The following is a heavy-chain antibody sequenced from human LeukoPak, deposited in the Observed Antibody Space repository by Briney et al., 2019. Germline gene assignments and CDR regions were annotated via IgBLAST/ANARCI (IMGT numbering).Heavy chain of an antibody. Sequence: GGSLRLSCAASAFTFSSYGMHWVRQAPGKGLEWVAVISYDGSNKYYADSVKGRFTISRDNSKNTLYLQMNSLRAEDTALYYCAKASGQELDSSGYYYFDYWGQGTLVTVSS. V-gene: IGHV3-30*18. CDR3: AKASGQELDSSGYYYFDY. D-gene: IGHD3-22*01. CDR1: AFTFSSYG. J-gene: IGHJ4*02. CDR2: ISYDGSNK.